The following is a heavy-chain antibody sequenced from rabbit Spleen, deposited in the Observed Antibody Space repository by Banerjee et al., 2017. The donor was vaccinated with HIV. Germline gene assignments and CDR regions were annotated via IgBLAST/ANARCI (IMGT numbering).Heavy chain of an antibody. J-gene: IGHJ6*01. CDR1: GLDFSVGDV. D-gene: IGHD4-1*01. Sequence: QSLEESGGGLVKPGASLTLSCKASGLDFSVGDVMCWVRQAPGKGLEWIGCINIITNRAVYANWASGRFTFSKTSSTTVTLQMTSLTAADTATYFCARDLAGIIGRNFGLWGQGTLVTVS. CDR2: INIITNRA. CDR3: ARDLAGIIGRNFGL. V-gene: IGHV1S40*01.